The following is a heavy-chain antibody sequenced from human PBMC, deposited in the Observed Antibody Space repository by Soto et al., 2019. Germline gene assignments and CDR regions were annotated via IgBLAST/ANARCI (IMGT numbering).Heavy chain of an antibody. CDR1: GCNFGDYA. D-gene: IGHD2-21*02. V-gene: IGHV3-49*03. J-gene: IGHJ4*02. Sequence: GRFIRLSWTASGCNFGDYAMSWFRQDPGKGLEWVGFIKSKAYGGTTDCAASVKGRFTISRDDSESIAYLQMNNLKTEDTAVYYCTRDLGCGGDCYQYYFDYWGQGTLVTVSS. CDR3: TRDLGCGGDCYQYYFDY. CDR2: IKSKAYGGTT.